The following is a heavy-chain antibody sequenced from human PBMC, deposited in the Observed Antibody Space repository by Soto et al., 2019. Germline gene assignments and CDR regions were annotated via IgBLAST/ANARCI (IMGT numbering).Heavy chain of an antibody. CDR3: AREAYYGSGATVVSY. D-gene: IGHD3-10*01. J-gene: IGHJ4*02. CDR1: GGSISSYY. V-gene: IGHV4-59*01. CDR2: IYYSGTT. Sequence: SVTLCLTSTVSGGSISSYYWSCIRQHPGKGLEWIGYIYYSGTTSYNPSLNSRVTMSVDTSKNQFSLKVNSVTAADTAVSYCAREAYYGSGATVVSYWGQGTLVTAPQ.